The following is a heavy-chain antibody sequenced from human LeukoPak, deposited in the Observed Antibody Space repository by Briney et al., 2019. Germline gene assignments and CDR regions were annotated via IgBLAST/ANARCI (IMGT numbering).Heavy chain of an antibody. CDR1: GYTFTNYG. CDR2: ISAYNGNT. CDR3: ARGGSSWSAEYFQH. V-gene: IGHV1-18*01. Sequence: ASVKVSCKASGYTFTNYGINWVRQAPGQGLEWMGWISAYNGNTKYAQKLQGRLTMTTDTSTSTAYMELRRLRSDDTAVYFCARGGSSWSAEYFQHWGQGTLITVPS. D-gene: IGHD6-13*01. J-gene: IGHJ1*01.